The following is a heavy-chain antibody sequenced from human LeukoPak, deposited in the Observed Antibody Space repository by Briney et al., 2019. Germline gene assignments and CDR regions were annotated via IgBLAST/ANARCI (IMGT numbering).Heavy chain of an antibody. CDR1: GYTFTGYY. CDR3: ARARGPSGDYFDY. D-gene: IGHD1-26*01. J-gene: IGHJ4*02. Sequence: ASVTVSCKASGYTFTGYYMHWVRQAPGQGLEWMGWINPNSGGTNYAQKFQGRVTMTRDTSISTAYMELSRLRSDDTAVYYCARARGPSGDYFDYWGQGTLVTVSS. V-gene: IGHV1-2*02. CDR2: INPNSGGT.